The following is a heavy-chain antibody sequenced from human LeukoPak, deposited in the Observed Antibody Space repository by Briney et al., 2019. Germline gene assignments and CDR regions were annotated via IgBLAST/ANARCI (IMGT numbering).Heavy chain of an antibody. CDR2: IYYSGST. Sequence: SETLSLTCTVSGGSISSSNYFWGWVRQPPGKGLEWIGYIYYSGSTNYNPSLKSRVTISVDTSKNQFSLKLSSVTAADTAVYYCARGPTAGFWSGYDAFDIWGQGTMVTVSS. D-gene: IGHD3-3*01. J-gene: IGHJ3*02. CDR3: ARGPTAGFWSGYDAFDI. V-gene: IGHV4-61*05. CDR1: GGSISSSNYF.